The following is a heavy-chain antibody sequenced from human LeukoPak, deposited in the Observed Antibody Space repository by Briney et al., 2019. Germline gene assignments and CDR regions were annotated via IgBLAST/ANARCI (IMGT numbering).Heavy chain of an antibody. D-gene: IGHD6-13*01. CDR3: GAYIAAAGSAVRPYHYYGMDV. Sequence: SETLSLTCTVSGGSISSSSYYWGWIRQPPGKGLEWIGSIYYSGSTYYNPSLKSRVTISVDTSKNQFSQKLSSVTAADTAVYYCGAYIAAAGSAVRPYHYYGMDVWGQGTTVTVSS. J-gene: IGHJ6*02. V-gene: IGHV4-39*01. CDR2: IYYSGST. CDR1: GGSISSSSYY.